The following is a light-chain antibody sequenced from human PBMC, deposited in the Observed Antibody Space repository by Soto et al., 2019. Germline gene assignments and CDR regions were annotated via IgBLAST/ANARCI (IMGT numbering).Light chain of an antibody. Sequence: EIVLTQSPGSLSLSPGEGATLSFRSSQSVSTNVAWYQQRPGQPPKLLIFGASSRATGIPARFSGSGPGTDFTLIINRLQPEDFALYFCQHYGRGSPIAFGLGTRLEIK. V-gene: IGKV3-20*01. J-gene: IGKJ5*01. CDR2: GAS. CDR1: QSVSTN. CDR3: QHYGRGSPIA.